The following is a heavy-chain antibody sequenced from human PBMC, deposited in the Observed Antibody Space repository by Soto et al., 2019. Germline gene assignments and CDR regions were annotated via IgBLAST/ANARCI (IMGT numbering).Heavy chain of an antibody. J-gene: IGHJ4*02. CDR1: GFTVSSNY. V-gene: IGHV3-66*01. CDR2: IYSGGSR. Sequence: EVQLVESGGGLVQPGGSLRLSCAASGFTVSSNYISWVRQAPGKRLEWVSVIYSGGSRYYADSVKGRFTISRDNSKNTLYLQINSLRAEATAVYYCAREDYGGNEGLDYWGQGTLVTVSS. CDR3: AREDYGGNEGLDY. D-gene: IGHD4-17*01.